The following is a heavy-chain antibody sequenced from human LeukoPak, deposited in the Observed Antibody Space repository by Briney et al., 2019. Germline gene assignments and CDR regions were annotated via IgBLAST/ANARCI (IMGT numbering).Heavy chain of an antibody. CDR1: GYTSTSYD. CDR3: ARVGKLTRYYYYYMDV. Sequence: SVKVSCKASGYTSTSYDINWVRQATGQGLEWMGWMNPNSGNTGYAQKFQGRVTMTRNTSISTAYMELSSLRSEDTAVYYCARVGKLTRYYYYYMDVWGKGTTVTVSS. D-gene: IGHD7-27*01. J-gene: IGHJ6*03. V-gene: IGHV1-8*01. CDR2: MNPNSGNT.